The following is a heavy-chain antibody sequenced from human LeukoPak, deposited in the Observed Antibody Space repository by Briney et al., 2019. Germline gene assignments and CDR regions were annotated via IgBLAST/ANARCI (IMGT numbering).Heavy chain of an antibody. D-gene: IGHD5-12*01. Sequence: GGSLRLSCAASGFTFSSYSMNWVRQAPGKGLEWVSYISSSSSTTYYADSVTGRFTISTDNAKNSLYLQMNSLRAEDTAVYYCARSVATNTRADYWGQGTLVTVSS. J-gene: IGHJ4*02. CDR2: ISSSSSTT. CDR1: GFTFSSYS. CDR3: ARSVATNTRADY. V-gene: IGHV3-48*01.